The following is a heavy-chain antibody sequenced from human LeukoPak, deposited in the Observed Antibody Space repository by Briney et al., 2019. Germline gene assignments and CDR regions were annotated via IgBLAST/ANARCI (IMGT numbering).Heavy chain of an antibody. CDR1: GLSVSSNY. Sequence: PGGSLRLSCAASGLSVSSNYMCWVRQAPGQGLEWVADVYRDGGAGGTNYADSVKGRFTVSRDGAKNMVYLQMNSLRADDTAIYYCATPHTGLHYWGQGTQVIVSS. CDR2: VYRDGGAGGT. D-gene: IGHD1-14*01. V-gene: IGHV3-53*01. J-gene: IGHJ4*02. CDR3: ATPHTGLHY.